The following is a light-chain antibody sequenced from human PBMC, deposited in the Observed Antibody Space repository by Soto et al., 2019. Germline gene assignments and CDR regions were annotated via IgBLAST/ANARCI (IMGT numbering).Light chain of an antibody. V-gene: IGLV2-14*01. CDR1: SSDVGGYNY. CDR3: SSYTRGSSLPCV. CDR2: DVS. J-gene: IGLJ2*01. Sequence: QSALTQPASVSGSPGQSVTISCTGTSSDVGGYNYVSWYQQHPGKAPKLMIYDVSDRPSGVSNRFSGSKSGNTASLTISGLQAEAEADYYCSSYTRGSSLPCVFGGGTKLTVL.